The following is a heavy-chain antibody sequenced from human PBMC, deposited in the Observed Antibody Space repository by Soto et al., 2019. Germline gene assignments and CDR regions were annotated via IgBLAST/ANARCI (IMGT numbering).Heavy chain of an antibody. CDR1: GFTVSNNY. V-gene: IGHV3-53*01. CDR3: AASPGGGGY. Sequence: EVQLVESGGGLIQPGGSLRLSCAVSGFTVSNNYMSWVRQAPGKGLEGVSVIYSGGYTAYGDSVKGRFTISRDNSTNNPYLQKDSLRRDGRAVYFRAASPGGGGYWGQGTLVTVSS. CDR2: IYSGGYT. J-gene: IGHJ4*02. D-gene: IGHD3-10*01.